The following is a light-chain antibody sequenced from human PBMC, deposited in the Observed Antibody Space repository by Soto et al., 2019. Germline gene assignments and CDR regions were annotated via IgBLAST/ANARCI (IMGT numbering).Light chain of an antibody. CDR1: QSVSSN. CDR3: QQYNNWPIT. Sequence: EIVMTQSPATLSVSPGERATLSCRASQSVSSNLAWYQQKPGQAPRLLTYGASPRATGIPARFSGSGSGTEFTLTISSLQSEDFAVYYCQQYNNWPITFGQGTRLEMK. J-gene: IGKJ5*01. V-gene: IGKV3-15*01. CDR2: GAS.